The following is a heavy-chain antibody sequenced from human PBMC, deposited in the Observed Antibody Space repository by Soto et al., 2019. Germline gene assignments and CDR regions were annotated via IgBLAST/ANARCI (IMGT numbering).Heavy chain of an antibody. CDR1: GFTFSIYS. J-gene: IGHJ4*02. D-gene: IGHD6-19*01. CDR2: ISGSGGST. Sequence: PGGSLRLSCAASGFTFSIYSMNWVRQAPGKGLEWVSAISGSGGSTYYADSVKGRFTISRDNSKNTLYLQMNSLRAEDTAVYYCAKDRYSSGWWGQGTLVTVSS. CDR3: AKDRYSSGW. V-gene: IGHV3-23*01.